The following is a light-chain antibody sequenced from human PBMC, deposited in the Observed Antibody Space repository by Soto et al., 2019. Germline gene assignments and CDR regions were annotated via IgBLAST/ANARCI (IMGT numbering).Light chain of an antibody. CDR2: GAS. CDR3: QQYNSYS. V-gene: IGKV3-15*01. J-gene: IGKJ1*01. Sequence: IVMTQSPATLSVSPGEGVTLSCRASQSVRSHLAWYQQKPGQPPRLLIYGASTRATGIPARFSGSGFGTEFTLTISSLQSEDFATYYCQQYNSYSFGQGTKVEMK. CDR1: QSVRSH.